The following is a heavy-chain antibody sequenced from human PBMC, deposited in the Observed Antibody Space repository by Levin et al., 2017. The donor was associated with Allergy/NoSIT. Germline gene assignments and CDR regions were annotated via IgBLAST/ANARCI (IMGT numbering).Heavy chain of an antibody. Sequence: SQTLSLTCTVSGGSISSGSYYWSWIRQPAGKGLEWIGRIYTSGSTNYNPSLKSRVTISVDTSKNQFSLKLSSVTAADTAVYYCARAESSGWYRADAFDIWGQGTMVTVSS. CDR2: IYTSGST. CDR1: GGSISSGSYY. CDR3: ARAESSGWYRADAFDI. D-gene: IGHD6-19*01. J-gene: IGHJ3*02. V-gene: IGHV4-61*02.